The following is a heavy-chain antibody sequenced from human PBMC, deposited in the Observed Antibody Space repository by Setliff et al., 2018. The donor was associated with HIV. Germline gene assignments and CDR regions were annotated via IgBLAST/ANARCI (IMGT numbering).Heavy chain of an antibody. CDR1: GGSISSHS. Sequence: SETLSLTCTVSGGSISSHSWNWIRQPPGKGLEWIGYIYHSGSTNYNPSLESRVSISGDTSKNVFSLKLTSVTPADTAVYYCATGIDNFWSGYVNWGQGALVTVSS. V-gene: IGHV4-59*11. D-gene: IGHD3-3*01. CDR2: IYHSGST. CDR3: ATGIDNFWSGYVN. J-gene: IGHJ4*02.